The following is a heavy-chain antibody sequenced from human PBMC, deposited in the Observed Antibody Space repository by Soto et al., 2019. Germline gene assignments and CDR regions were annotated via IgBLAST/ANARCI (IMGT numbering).Heavy chain of an antibody. J-gene: IGHJ4*02. V-gene: IGHV4-4*02. CDR1: GDSIISTNW. Sequence: SETLSLTCAVSGDSIISTNWWHWVRQSPDKGLEWIGEIHHSGNTDYNPSLKSRLAISIDTSKNQFSLKLSSVTAADTAVYFCAREGGESSDGLYYFDSWGQGSLVTVSS. CDR3: AREGGESSDGLYYFDS. CDR2: IHHSGNT. D-gene: IGHD3-16*01.